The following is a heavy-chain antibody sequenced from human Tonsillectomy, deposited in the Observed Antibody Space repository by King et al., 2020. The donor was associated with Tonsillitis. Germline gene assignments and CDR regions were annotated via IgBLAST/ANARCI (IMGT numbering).Heavy chain of an antibody. CDR3: ARACRGSSCSEGGGNF. V-gene: IGHV1-2*02. Sequence: QMVQSGAEVKKTGASVTVSCQASGYTFTDYYIHWVRQAPGQGLEWMGWINPNSGDAKSAQRFQGRVTMTRDTSIRTAYMDLTRLRYDDTAVYYCARACRGSSCSEGGGNFWGQGTLVTVSS. J-gene: IGHJ4*02. D-gene: IGHD2-15*01. CDR2: INPNSGDA. CDR1: GYTFTDYY.